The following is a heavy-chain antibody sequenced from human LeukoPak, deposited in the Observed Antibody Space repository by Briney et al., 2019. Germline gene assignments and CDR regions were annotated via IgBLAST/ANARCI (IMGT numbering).Heavy chain of an antibody. Sequence: GGSLRLSCAASGFTFSSYAMSWVRQAPGKGLEWVSAISGSGGSTYYADSVKGRFTISRDNSKNTLFLQMNSLRAEDTAVCYCAKDVALEDSFDYWGQGALVTVSS. CDR3: AKDVALEDSFDY. J-gene: IGHJ4*02. CDR1: GFTFSSYA. V-gene: IGHV3-23*01. CDR2: ISGSGGST. D-gene: IGHD2-21*01.